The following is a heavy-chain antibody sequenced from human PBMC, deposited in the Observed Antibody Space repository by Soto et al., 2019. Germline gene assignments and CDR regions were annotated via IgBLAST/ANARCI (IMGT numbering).Heavy chain of an antibody. CDR1: GGTFSSYA. J-gene: IGHJ4*02. V-gene: IGHV1-69*13. D-gene: IGHD5-18*01. CDR2: IIPIFGTA. CDR3: AGRGAYAYSYGLGY. Sequence: SGKVSCKASGGTFSSYAISWVRQAPGQGLEWMGGIIPIFGTANYAQKFQGRVTITADESTSTAYMELSSLRSEDTAVYYCAGRGAYAYSYGLGYWGQGTLVTVSS.